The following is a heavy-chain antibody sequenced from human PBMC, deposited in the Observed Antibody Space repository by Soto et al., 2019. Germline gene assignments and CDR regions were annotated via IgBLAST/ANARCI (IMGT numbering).Heavy chain of an antibody. CDR2: IYATGTT. J-gene: IGHJ5*02. CDR1: GASISGYY. Sequence: SETLSLTCTVSGASISGYYWSWIRKSAGKGLEWIGRIYATGTTDYNPSLKSRVMMSVDTSKKQFSLRLRSVNAADTAVYYCARVGNLRWSDPWGQGALVTVSS. V-gene: IGHV4-4*07. CDR3: ARVGNLRWSDP.